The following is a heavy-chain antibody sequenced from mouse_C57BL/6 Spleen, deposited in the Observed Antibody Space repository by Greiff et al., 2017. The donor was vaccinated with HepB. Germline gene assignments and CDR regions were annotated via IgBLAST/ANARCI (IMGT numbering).Heavy chain of an antibody. CDR1: GYTFTSYW. Sequence: QVQLQQPGAELVRPGSSVKLSCKASGYTFTSYWMHWVKQRPIQGLEWIGNIDPSDSETHYNQKFKDKATLTVDKSSSTAYMQLSSLTSEDSAVYYCALTTVEAWFAYWGQGTLVTVSA. J-gene: IGHJ3*01. CDR2: IDPSDSET. V-gene: IGHV1-52*01. CDR3: ALTTVEAWFAY. D-gene: IGHD1-1*01.